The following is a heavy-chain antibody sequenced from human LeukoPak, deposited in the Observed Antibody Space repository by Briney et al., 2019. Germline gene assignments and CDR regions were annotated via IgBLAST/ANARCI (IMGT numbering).Heavy chain of an antibody. V-gene: IGHV1-69*13. D-gene: IGHD2-15*01. J-gene: IGHJ6*02. CDR1: GGTFSSYA. CDR3: ARDTDSIPYYYYYGMDV. CDR2: IIPIFGTA. Sequence: SVKVSCKASGGTFSSYAISWVRQAPGQGLEWMGGIIPIFGTANYAQKFQGRVTITADESTSTAYMELSSLRSEDTAVYYCARDTDSIPYYYYYGMDVWGQGTTVTVSS.